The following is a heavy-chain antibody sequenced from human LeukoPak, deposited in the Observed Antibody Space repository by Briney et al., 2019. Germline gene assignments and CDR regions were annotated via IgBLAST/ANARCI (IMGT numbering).Heavy chain of an antibody. D-gene: IGHD2-15*01. CDR1: GGSFSGYY. CDR2: INHSGST. V-gene: IGHV4-34*01. J-gene: IGHJ3*02. Sequence: SETLSLTCAVYGGSFSGYYWSWIRQPPGKGLEWIGEINHSGSTNYNPSLKSRVTISVDTSKNQFSLKLSSVTAADTAVYYCAREPKYCSGGSCSRDAFDIWGQGTMVTVSS. CDR3: AREPKYCSGGSCSRDAFDI.